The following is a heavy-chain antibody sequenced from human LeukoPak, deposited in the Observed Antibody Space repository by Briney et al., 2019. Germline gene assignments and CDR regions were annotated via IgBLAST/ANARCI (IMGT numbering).Heavy chain of an antibody. CDR1: GFTFSSYA. Sequence: GASLRLSCAPSGFTFSSYAMSWVRQAPGKGLEWVSAISGSGGRTYYADSVKGRFTISRDNSKNTLYLQMNSLRAEDTAVYYCAKTLRYVDWLSDFDYWGQGTLVTVSS. CDR2: ISGSGGRT. V-gene: IGHV3-23*01. J-gene: IGHJ4*02. CDR3: AKTLRYVDWLSDFDY. D-gene: IGHD3-9*01.